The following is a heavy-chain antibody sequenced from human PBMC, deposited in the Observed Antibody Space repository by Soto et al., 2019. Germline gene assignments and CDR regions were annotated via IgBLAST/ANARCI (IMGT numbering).Heavy chain of an antibody. V-gene: IGHV3-48*02. J-gene: IGHJ4*02. Sequence: EVQLVESGGGMVQPGGSLRVSCAASGFTLSSYSMHWVRQAPGKGLEWVSYISGSGGTIYYADSVKGRFTISRDNAKNSLAVQMNSLRDEDTAVYCCARETGLRSSGWSYYFDFWGQGTRVTVSS. CDR1: GFTLSSYS. D-gene: IGHD6-19*01. CDR2: ISGSGGTI. CDR3: ARETGLRSSGWSYYFDF.